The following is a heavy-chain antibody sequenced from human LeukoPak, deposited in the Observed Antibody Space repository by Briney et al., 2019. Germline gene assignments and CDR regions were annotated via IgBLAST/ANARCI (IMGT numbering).Heavy chain of an antibody. CDR1: GFTVSNNY. D-gene: IGHD2-8*01. V-gene: IGHV3-30*02. CDR2: IQYDGSNQ. J-gene: IGHJ6*03. Sequence: PGGSLRLSCAASGFTVSNNYMSWVRQAPGKGLEWVAYIQYDGSNQQYADSVKGRFSISRDSSKNILYLQMNSLRAEDTAVYYCAKDRCSNGVGCYYYYMDVWGKGTTVTISS. CDR3: AKDRCSNGVGCYYYYMDV.